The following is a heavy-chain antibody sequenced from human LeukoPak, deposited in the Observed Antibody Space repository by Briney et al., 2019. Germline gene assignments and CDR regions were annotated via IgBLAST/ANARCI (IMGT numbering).Heavy chain of an antibody. V-gene: IGHV3-11*05. Sequence: GGSLRLSCGASGFTFSSYWMHWVRQAPGKGLEWVSYISSSSSYTNYADSVKGRFTISRDNAKNSLYLQMNSLRAEDTAVYYCARVGGTGDGVYWGQGTLVTVSS. J-gene: IGHJ4*02. CDR3: ARVGGTGDGVY. CDR2: ISSSSSYT. D-gene: IGHD7-27*01. CDR1: GFTFSSYW.